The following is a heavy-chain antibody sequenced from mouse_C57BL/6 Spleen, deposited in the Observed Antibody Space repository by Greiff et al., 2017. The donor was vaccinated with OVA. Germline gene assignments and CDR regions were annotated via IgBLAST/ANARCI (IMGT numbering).Heavy chain of an antibody. Sequence: VQLKESGPELVKPGASVKMSCKASGYTFTDYNMHWVKQSHGKSLEWIGYINPNNGGTSYNQKFKGKATLTVNKSSSTAYMELRSLTSEDSAVYYCASTTVVAYYFDYWGQGTTLTVSS. J-gene: IGHJ2*01. V-gene: IGHV1-22*01. CDR2: INPNNGGT. D-gene: IGHD1-1*01. CDR3: ASTTVVAYYFDY. CDR1: GYTFTDYN.